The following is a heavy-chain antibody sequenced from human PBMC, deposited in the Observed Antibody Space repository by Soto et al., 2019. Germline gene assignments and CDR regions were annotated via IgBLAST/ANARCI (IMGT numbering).Heavy chain of an antibody. J-gene: IGHJ4*02. CDR3: ARGPIYDYVWGSYRHSPRLYFDY. D-gene: IGHD3-16*02. CDR2: INHSGST. Sequence: SETLSLTCAVYGGSFIGYYWSWRRQPPGKGLEWIGEINHSGSTNYNPSLKSRVTISVDTSKNQFSLKLSSVTAADTAVYYCARGPIYDYVWGSYRHSPRLYFDYWGQGTLVTVSS. V-gene: IGHV4-34*01. CDR1: GGSFIGYY.